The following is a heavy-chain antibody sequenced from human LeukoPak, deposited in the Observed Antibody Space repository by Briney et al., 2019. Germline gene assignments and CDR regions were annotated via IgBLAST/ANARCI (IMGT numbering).Heavy chain of an antibody. J-gene: IGHJ4*02. CDR1: GFTFSNAW. CDR3: ARDRLYGYGDHTFDY. V-gene: IGHV3-7*03. CDR2: IKQDGSEK. D-gene: IGHD4-17*01. Sequence: GGSLRLSCAASGFTFSNAWMNWVRQAPGKGLEWVANIKQDGSEKYYVDSVKGRFTISRDNAWNSLYLQMNSLRAEDTAVYYCARDRLYGYGDHTFDYWGQGTLVTVSS.